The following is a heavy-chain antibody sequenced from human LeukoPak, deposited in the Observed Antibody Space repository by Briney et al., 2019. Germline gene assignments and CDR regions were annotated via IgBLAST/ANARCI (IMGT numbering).Heavy chain of an antibody. CDR3: AXSRGESRGASNY. J-gene: IGHJ4*02. CDR1: GFTFSSYA. CDR2: ISGSGDTT. Sequence: GGSLRLSCAASGFTFSSYAMNWVRQAPGKGLEWVSFISGSGDTTYYADSVKGRFTISRDNSKNTLYLQMNSLRAEDTAVYYCAXSRGESRGASNYWGQGTLVTVSS. V-gene: IGHV3-23*01. D-gene: IGHD1-26*01.